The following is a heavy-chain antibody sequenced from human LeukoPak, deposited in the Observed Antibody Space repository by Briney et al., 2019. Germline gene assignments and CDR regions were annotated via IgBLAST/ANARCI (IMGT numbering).Heavy chain of an antibody. CDR1: GYTFTSYD. Sequence: ASVTVSCKASGYTFTSYDINWVRQATGQGLEWMGWMNPNSGNTGYAQKFQGRVTMTKNTSISTAYMELSSLRSEDTAVYYCARTKVGATPFDYWGQGTLVTVSS. V-gene: IGHV1-8*01. D-gene: IGHD1-26*01. CDR3: ARTKVGATPFDY. CDR2: MNPNSGNT. J-gene: IGHJ4*02.